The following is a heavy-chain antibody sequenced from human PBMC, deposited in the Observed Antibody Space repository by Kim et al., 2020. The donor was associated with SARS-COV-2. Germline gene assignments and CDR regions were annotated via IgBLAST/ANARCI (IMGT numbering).Heavy chain of an antibody. J-gene: IGHJ5*02. Sequence: DSGKGRFSISRDNAKNSVSLQLNSLTAEDTAMYYCARGLLRFSEWSAPFDPWGQGTQVIVSS. D-gene: IGHD3-3*01. V-gene: IGHV3-11*01. CDR3: ARGLLRFSEWSAPFDP.